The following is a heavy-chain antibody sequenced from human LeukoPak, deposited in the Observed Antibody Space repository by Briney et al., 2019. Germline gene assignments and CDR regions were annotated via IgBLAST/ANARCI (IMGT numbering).Heavy chain of an antibody. CDR1: GFTFSSYS. CDR3: ARVGRYYDSSGYPLGY. V-gene: IGHV3-21*01. Sequence: GGSLRLSCAASGFTFSSYSMNWVRQAPGKGLEWVSSISSSSSYIYYADSVKGRFTISRDSAKNSLYLQMNSLRAEDTAVYYCARVGRYYDSSGYPLGYWGQGTLVTVSS. CDR2: ISSSSSYI. D-gene: IGHD3-22*01. J-gene: IGHJ4*02.